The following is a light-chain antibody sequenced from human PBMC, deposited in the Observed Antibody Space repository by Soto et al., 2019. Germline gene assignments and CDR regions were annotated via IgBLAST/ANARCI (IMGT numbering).Light chain of an antibody. CDR3: AAWDDSLGVAV. Sequence: QAVVTQPPSVSGTPGQRVTISCSGSSSNIGTNYVYWYQQLPGTAPKLLIYRNNQRPSGVPDRFSGSKSGTSASLAISGLRSEDEADYYCAAWDDSLGVAVFGGGTQLTVL. CDR2: RNN. CDR1: SSNIGTNY. J-gene: IGLJ7*01. V-gene: IGLV1-47*01.